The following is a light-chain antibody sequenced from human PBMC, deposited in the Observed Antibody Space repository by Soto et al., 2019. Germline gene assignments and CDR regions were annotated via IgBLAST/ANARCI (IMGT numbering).Light chain of an antibody. CDR1: QSVSSY. J-gene: IGKJ2*01. CDR2: DAS. V-gene: IGKV3-11*01. CDR3: QQSQSTPST. Sequence: EIVLTQSPATLSLSPGERATLSCRASQSVSSYLAWYQQKPGQAPRLLIYDASNRATGIPARFSGSGSGTDFTLPISSLQPEDLAPYYCQQSQSTPSTLGQGPKLEI.